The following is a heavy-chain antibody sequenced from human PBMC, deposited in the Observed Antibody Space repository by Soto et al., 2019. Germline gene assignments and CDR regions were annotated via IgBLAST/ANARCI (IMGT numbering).Heavy chain of an antibody. CDR3: ARCIQQDYYYGMDV. Sequence: QAQLVQSGAEVKKPGASVKVSCKASGYTFYSHSISWVRQAPGQGLVWMGRISADNGNTKYAQKFRGRVTMATDTSTSTVYMELRNLISDDTAVYYCARCIQQDYYYGMDVWGQGTTVTVSS. V-gene: IGHV1-18*01. J-gene: IGHJ6*02. D-gene: IGHD5-18*01. CDR1: GYTFYSHS. CDR2: ISADNGNT.